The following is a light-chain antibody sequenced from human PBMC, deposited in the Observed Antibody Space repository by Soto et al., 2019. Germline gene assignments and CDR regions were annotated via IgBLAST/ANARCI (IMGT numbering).Light chain of an antibody. Sequence: DIHMTQSPSTLSASGGDAGTVSCRASQSVSGWLAWYHQKPGEAPKLLIYDASALPRGVPSRFSGSGSGTKFTLTIASLQPDDFATYYCQQYETFSGTFGPGTKVDI. J-gene: IGKJ1*01. V-gene: IGKV1-5*01. CDR3: QQYETFSGT. CDR2: DAS. CDR1: QSVSGW.